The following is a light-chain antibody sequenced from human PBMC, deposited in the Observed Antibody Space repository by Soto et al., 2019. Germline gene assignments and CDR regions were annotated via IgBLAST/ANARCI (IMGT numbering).Light chain of an antibody. CDR2: GAS. J-gene: IGKJ1*01. CDR3: QQYGSSPET. Sequence: EIVLTQSPGPLSLSPGERATLSCSASQSVSSSYLAWYQQKPGQAPILLIYGASSRATGIPDRFSGSGSGTDFTLTISRLEPEDFAVYYCQQYGSSPETFGQGTKVDIK. CDR1: QSVSSSY. V-gene: IGKV3-20*01.